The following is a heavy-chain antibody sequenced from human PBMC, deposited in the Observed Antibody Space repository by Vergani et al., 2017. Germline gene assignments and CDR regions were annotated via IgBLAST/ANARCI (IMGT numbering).Heavy chain of an antibody. CDR2: INPNSGGT. V-gene: IGHV1-2*04. J-gene: IGHJ4*02. CDR3: ARVSGGAVAGSFDY. CDR1: GYTFTGYY. Sequence: QVQLVQSGAEVKKPGASVKVSCKASGYTFTGYYMHWVRQAPGQGLEWMGWINPNSGGTNYAQKFQGWVTMNRDTSISTAYMELSRLRSDDTAVYYCARVSGGAVAGSFDYWGQGTLVTVSS. D-gene: IGHD6-19*01.